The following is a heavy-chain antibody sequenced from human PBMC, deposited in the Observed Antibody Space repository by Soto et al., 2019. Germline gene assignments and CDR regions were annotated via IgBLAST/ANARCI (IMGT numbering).Heavy chain of an antibody. CDR1: GFTVSSDS. CDR2: IYSDHTT. Sequence: EVQLVETGGDLIQPGGSLRLSCAASGFTVSSDSMTWVRQAPGKGLDRISIIYSDHTTDYADSVKVRFSISRDNSKNILYRQMTSLRAENTAEYYCASHSSAMGVWGQGITVNGSS. J-gene: IGHJ6*02. CDR3: ASHSSAMGV. V-gene: IGHV3-53*02.